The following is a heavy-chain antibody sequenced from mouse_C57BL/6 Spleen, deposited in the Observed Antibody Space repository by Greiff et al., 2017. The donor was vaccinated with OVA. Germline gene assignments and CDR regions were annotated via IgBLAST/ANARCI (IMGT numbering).Heavy chain of an antibody. CDR2: IYPGNSDT. Sequence: EVQLQQSGTVLARPGASVKMSCKTSGYTFTSYWMHWVKQRPGQGLEWIGAIYPGNSDTSYNQKFKGKAKLTAVTSASTAYMELSSLTNEDSAVYYCTREDYGSSLYYFDYWGQGTTLTVSS. V-gene: IGHV1-5*01. CDR1: GYTFTSYW. D-gene: IGHD1-1*01. J-gene: IGHJ2*01. CDR3: TREDYGSSLYYFDY.